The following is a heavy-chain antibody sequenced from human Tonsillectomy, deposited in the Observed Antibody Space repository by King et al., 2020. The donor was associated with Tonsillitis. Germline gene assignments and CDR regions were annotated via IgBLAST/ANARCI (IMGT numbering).Heavy chain of an antibody. CDR1: GGSFSGYS. Sequence: VQLQQRGAGLLKPSETLSLTCVVYGGSFSGYSWNWVRQPPGKGLEWIGEITHSGSTYYKSSLKSRVAVSLDTSKNQFSLKLSSVTAADTAVYHCAGRKTTVTRAYYYYYYGLDVWGQGTTVTVSS. CDR3: AGRKTTVTRAYYYYYYGLDV. D-gene: IGHD4-17*01. V-gene: IGHV4-34*01. J-gene: IGHJ6*02. CDR2: ITHSGST.